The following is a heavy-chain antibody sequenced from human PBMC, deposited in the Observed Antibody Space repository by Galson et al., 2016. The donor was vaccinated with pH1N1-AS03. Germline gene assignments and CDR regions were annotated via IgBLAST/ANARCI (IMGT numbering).Heavy chain of an antibody. CDR1: GYRFTSYN. Sequence: SVKVSCKASGYRFTSYNVHWLRQAPGQGLEWMGWISAFSGNTVYAQSLQGRVTISIDTSTTTVYMELRNLGSDDTAVYHCASRLRGVVRFRDAFDIWGQGTLLTVSS. CDR2: ISAFSGNT. CDR3: ASRLRGVVRFRDAFDI. J-gene: IGHJ3*02. D-gene: IGHD3-10*01. V-gene: IGHV1-18*01.